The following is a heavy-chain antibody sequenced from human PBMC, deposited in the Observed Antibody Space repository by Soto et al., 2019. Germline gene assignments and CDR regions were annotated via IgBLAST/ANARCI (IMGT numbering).Heavy chain of an antibody. Sequence: QVHLVQSGAEVKKPGASVNVSCKTSGYTFTRNGISWVRQAPGQGLEWMGWISPKSGSIKYAQKFQGRVIMTTDTSTSTAYMELGSLRSDDTAVYYCVKDRDSNSWPSRDVWGPGTTVTVSS. J-gene: IGHJ6*02. D-gene: IGHD3-22*01. V-gene: IGHV1-18*01. CDR2: ISPKSGSI. CDR1: GYTFTRNG. CDR3: VKDRDSNSWPSRDV.